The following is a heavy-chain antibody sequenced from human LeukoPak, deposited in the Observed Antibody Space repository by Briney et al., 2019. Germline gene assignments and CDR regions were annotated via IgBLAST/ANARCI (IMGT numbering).Heavy chain of an antibody. V-gene: IGHV4-59*12. CDR1: GGSISSYY. D-gene: IGHD6-6*01. CDR2: ISDIGSI. J-gene: IGHJ6*02. CDR3: ARGSSSVYYYGMDV. Sequence: SETLSLTCTVSGGSISSYYWSWIRQPPGKGLEWIAYISDIGSINYNPSLKSRVTISLDTSKNQFSLKLSSVTAADTAVYYCARGSSSVYYYGMDVWGQGTTVTVSS.